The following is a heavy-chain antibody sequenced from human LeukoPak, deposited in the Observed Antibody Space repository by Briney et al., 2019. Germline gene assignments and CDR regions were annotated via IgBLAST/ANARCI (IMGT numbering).Heavy chain of an antibody. CDR3: ARGRYHCYGSGSALYYFDY. D-gene: IGHD3-10*01. V-gene: IGHV1-2*02. Sequence: ASVKVSCKASGYTFTGYYMHWVRQAPGQGLEWMGWINPNSGGTNYAQKFQGRVTMTRDTSISTAYMELSRLRSDDTAVYYCARGRYHCYGSGSALYYFDYWGQGTLVTVSS. CDR1: GYTFTGYY. J-gene: IGHJ4*02. CDR2: INPNSGGT.